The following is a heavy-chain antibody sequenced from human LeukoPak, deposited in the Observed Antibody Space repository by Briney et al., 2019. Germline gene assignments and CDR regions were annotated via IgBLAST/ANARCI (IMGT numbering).Heavy chain of an antibody. Sequence: SETLSLTCTVSGGSISSSSYYWGWIRQPPGKGLEWIGSIYYSGSTYYNPSLKSRVTISVDTSKNQFPLKLSSVTAADTAVYYCARHGYYDSSGYLEPWGQGTLVTISS. J-gene: IGHJ5*02. V-gene: IGHV4-39*01. CDR3: ARHGYYDSSGYLEP. CDR1: GGSISSSSYY. CDR2: IYYSGST. D-gene: IGHD3-22*01.